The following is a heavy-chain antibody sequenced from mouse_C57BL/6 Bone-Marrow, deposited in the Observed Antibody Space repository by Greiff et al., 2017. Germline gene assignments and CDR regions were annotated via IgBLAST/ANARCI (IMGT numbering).Heavy chain of an antibody. J-gene: IGHJ1*03. CDR3: ARSLYYGSSYGGYFDV. D-gene: IGHD1-1*01. Sequence: VKLMESGPGLVAPSQSLSITCTVSGFSLTSYAISWVRQPPGKGLEWLGVIWTGGGTNYNSALKSRLSISKDNSKSQVFLKMNSLQTDDTARYYCARSLYYGSSYGGYFDVWGTGTTVTVSS. CDR2: IWTGGGT. V-gene: IGHV2-9-1*01. CDR1: GFSLTSYA.